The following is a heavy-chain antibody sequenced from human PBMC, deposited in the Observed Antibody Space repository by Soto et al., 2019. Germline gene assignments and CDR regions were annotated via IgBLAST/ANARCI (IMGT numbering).Heavy chain of an antibody. V-gene: IGHV2-5*02. CDR2: FYWDDDT. D-gene: IGHD5-12*01. J-gene: IGHJ4*01. CDR3: ARRWLADYFDY. CDR1: GFSLSTSGVG. Sequence: SGPTLVNPTQTLTLTCTFSGFSLSTSGVGVGWIRQPPGKALEWLALFYWDDDTRYNPSLKNRLTITKDTSKTQVVLTMTNMDPVDTVTFYCARRWLADYFDYWGHGTLVTVSS.